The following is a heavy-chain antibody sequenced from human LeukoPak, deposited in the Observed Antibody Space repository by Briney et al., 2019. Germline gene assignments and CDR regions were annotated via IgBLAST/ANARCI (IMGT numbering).Heavy chain of an antibody. CDR3: ARDRDLYSGYDSSPYYFDY. D-gene: IGHD5-12*01. V-gene: IGHV1-18*01. Sequence: EASVKVSCKASGYTFSSYGISWVRQAPGLGLEWMGWISAYDGNINYAQKFQGRVTITADESTSTAYMELSSLRSEDTAVYYCARDRDLYSGYDSSPYYFDYWGQGTLVTVSS. CDR1: GYTFSSYG. J-gene: IGHJ4*02. CDR2: ISAYDGNI.